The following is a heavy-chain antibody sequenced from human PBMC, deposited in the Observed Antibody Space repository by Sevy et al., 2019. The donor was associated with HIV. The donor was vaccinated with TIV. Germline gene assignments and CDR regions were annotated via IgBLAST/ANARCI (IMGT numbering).Heavy chain of an antibody. CDR2: ISSSGSTI. D-gene: IGHD2-2*02. CDR3: ARYCSSTSSYTPAAFDI. V-gene: IGHV3-11*01. J-gene: IGHJ3*02. Sequence: GGSLRLSCAASGFTFSDYYMSWIRQAPGKGLEWVSYISSSGSTIYYADSVKGRFTISRDNANNSLYLQMNSLRAEDTAVYYCARYCSSTSSYTPAAFDIWGQGTMVTVSS. CDR1: GFTFSDYY.